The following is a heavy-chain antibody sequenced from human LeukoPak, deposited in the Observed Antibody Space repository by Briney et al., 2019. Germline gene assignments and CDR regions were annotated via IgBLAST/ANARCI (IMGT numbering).Heavy chain of an antibody. CDR2: INPNSGGT. J-gene: IGHJ4*02. CDR1: GYTFTGYY. Sequence: ASVKVSCKASGYTFTGYYMHWVRQAPGQGLEWMGWINPNSGGTNYAQKFQGRVSMTRDTSITTAYMDLSRLRSDDTAVYYCARGDCSSTSCYFAAAPTVVDYWGQGTLVTVSS. CDR3: ARGDCSSTSCYFAAAPTVVDY. D-gene: IGHD2-2*01. V-gene: IGHV1-2*02.